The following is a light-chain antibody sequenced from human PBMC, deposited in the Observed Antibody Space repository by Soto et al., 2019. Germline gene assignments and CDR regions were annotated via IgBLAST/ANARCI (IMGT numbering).Light chain of an antibody. Sequence: DIQMTQSPSSLSASVGDRVTITCRASQSISSYLNWYQQKPGKVPKLLIYAASSLQGGVPSRFSGSGSGTEFTLTISSLQPDDFETYYCQQYNSFPWTLGQGTKVDIK. V-gene: IGKV1-16*01. J-gene: IGKJ1*01. CDR3: QQYNSFPWT. CDR2: AAS. CDR1: QSISSY.